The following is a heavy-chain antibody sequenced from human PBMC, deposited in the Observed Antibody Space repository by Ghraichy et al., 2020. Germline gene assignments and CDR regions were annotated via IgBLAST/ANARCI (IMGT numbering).Heavy chain of an antibody. V-gene: IGHV4-59*01. J-gene: IGHJ6*02. D-gene: IGHD2-8*01. Sequence: SETLSLTCTVSGGSISSYYWSWIRQPPGKGLEWIGYIYYSGSTNYNPSLKSRVTISVDTSKNQFSLKLSSVTAADTAVYYCASNVIGYCTNGVCPGIYYYGMDVWGQGTTGTVSS. CDR2: IYYSGST. CDR3: ASNVIGYCTNGVCPGIYYYGMDV. CDR1: GGSISSYY.